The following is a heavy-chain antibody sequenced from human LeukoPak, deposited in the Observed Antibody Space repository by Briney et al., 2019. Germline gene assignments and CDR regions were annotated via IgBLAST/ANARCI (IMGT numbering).Heavy chain of an antibody. CDR3: ARAPYGSGSYYKAYYYGMDV. Sequence: SSETLSLTCAVYGGSLSGYYWSWIRQPPGKGLEWVGEINHSGSTNYNPSLKSRVTISVDTSKNQFSLKLSSVTAADTAVYYWARAPYGSGSYYKAYYYGMDVWGQGTTVTVSS. CDR1: GGSLSGYY. CDR2: INHSGST. V-gene: IGHV4-34*01. J-gene: IGHJ6*02. D-gene: IGHD3-10*01.